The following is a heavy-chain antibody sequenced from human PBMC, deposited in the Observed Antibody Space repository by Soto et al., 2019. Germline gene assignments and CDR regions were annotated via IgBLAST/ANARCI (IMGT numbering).Heavy chain of an antibody. J-gene: IGHJ4*02. CDR3: ARGSVVGGFFDY. CDR2: INHSGST. V-gene: IGHV4-34*01. Sequence: TETLSLTCAVYGGSFSGYYWSWIRQPPGKGLEWIGEINHSGSTNYNPSLKSRVTISVDTSKKKFSLKLSSVNAADTAVYYCARGSVVGGFFDYWGQGILVTVSS. D-gene: IGHD1-26*01. CDR1: GGSFSGYY.